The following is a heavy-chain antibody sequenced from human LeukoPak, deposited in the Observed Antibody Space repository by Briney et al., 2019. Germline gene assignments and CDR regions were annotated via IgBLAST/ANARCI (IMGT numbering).Heavy chain of an antibody. Sequence: SETLSLTCTVSGGSISSSSYYWGWIRQPPGKGLEWIGSIYYSGSTYYNPSLKSRVTISVDTSKNQFSLKLSSVTAADTAVYYCARGYYYYGMDVWGQGTTVTVSS. CDR3: ARGYYYYGMDV. CDR2: IYYSGST. V-gene: IGHV4-39*07. CDR1: GGSISSSSYY. J-gene: IGHJ6*02.